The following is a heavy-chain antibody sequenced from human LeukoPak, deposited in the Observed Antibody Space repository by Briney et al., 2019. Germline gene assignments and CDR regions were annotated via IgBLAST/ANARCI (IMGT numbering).Heavy chain of an antibody. Sequence: PSETLSLTCAVYGGSFSGYYWSWIRQPPGKGLEWIGEISHSGSTNYNPSLKSRVTISVDTSKNQFSLKLSSVTAADTAVYYCARGTVAVTGFYYYYYMDVWGKGTPVTVSS. CDR1: GGSFSGYY. CDR3: ARGTVAVTGFYYYYYMDV. CDR2: ISHSGST. D-gene: IGHD6-19*01. J-gene: IGHJ6*03. V-gene: IGHV4-34*01.